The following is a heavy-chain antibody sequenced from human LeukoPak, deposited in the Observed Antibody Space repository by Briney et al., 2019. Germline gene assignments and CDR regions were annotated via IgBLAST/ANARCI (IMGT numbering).Heavy chain of an antibody. CDR2: INTNTGSP. CDR1: GYTFSTYP. D-gene: IGHD3-22*01. V-gene: IGHV7-4-1*02. CDR3: VRGIDTTGYFNY. J-gene: IGHJ4*02. Sequence: ASVKVSCKASGYTFSTYPLNWVRQAPGQGLEWMGWINTNTGSPTYAQCLTGRFVFSLDTSVSTAFLQISSLKAEDSALYYCVRGIDTTGYFNYWGPGTLVTVSS.